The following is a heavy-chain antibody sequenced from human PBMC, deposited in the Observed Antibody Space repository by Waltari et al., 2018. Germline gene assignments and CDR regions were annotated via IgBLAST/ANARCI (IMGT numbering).Heavy chain of an antibody. CDR1: GFTFSSYT. V-gene: IGHV3-23*01. CDR3: AKVVSSSWYLDY. D-gene: IGHD6-13*01. Sequence: EVQLLESGGGVVQPGVCLSLSCAAPGFTFSSYTMSWVRQAPGKGLEWVSAISGSGGSTYYADSVKGRFTISRDNSKNTLYLQMNSLRAEDTAVYYCAKVVSSSWYLDYWGQGTLVTVSS. J-gene: IGHJ4*02. CDR2: ISGSGGST.